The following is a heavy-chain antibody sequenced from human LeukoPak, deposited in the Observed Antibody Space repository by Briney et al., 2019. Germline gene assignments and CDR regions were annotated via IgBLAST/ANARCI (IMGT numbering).Heavy chain of an antibody. Sequence: ASVKVSCKVSGYSFTSHGISWVRQAPGQGPEWMGWISTHSGGTNYAQNFQGRVTMTTDTSTSTAYMELRSLRSDDMAVYYCARGLTFCGGDCYTNFDLWGQGTLVTVSS. CDR2: ISTHSGGT. CDR1: GYSFTSHG. V-gene: IGHV1-18*03. D-gene: IGHD2-21*02. J-gene: IGHJ4*02. CDR3: ARGLTFCGGDCYTNFDL.